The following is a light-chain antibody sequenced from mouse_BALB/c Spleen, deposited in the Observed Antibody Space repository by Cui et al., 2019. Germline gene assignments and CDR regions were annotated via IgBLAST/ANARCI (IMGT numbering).Light chain of an antibody. CDR1: KSISKY. V-gene: IGKV16-104*01. J-gene: IGKJ1*01. CDR3: QQHNEYPWT. CDR2: SGS. Sequence: DVQITQSPSYLAASPGETITINCRASKSISKYLAWYQEKPGKTNKLLIYSGSTLQSGIPSRFSGSGSGTDFTLTISSLEPEDFAMYYCQQHNEYPWTFGAGTKLEIK.